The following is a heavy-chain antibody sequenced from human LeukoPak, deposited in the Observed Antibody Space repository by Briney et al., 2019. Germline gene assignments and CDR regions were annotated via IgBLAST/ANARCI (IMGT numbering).Heavy chain of an antibody. Sequence: PSETLSLTCTVSGGSMKTFYWSWIRQPAGKGLEWVGRIFSRGTTNYNPSLKGRVTVSLDTSKNQFSLKLSSVTAADTAVYYCARGRYDNLTGHLARLDVWGQGTTVIVSS. CDR1: GGSMKTFY. CDR2: IFSRGTT. V-gene: IGHV4-4*07. D-gene: IGHD3-9*01. J-gene: IGHJ6*02. CDR3: ARGRYDNLTGHLARLDV.